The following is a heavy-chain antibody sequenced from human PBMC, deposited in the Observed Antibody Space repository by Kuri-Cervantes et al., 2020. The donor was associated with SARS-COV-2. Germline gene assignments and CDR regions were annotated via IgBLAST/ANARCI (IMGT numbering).Heavy chain of an antibody. D-gene: IGHD2-2*01. CDR1: GGSISSYY. V-gene: IGHV4-4*07. CDR2: IYTSGST. J-gene: IGHJ6*03. CDR3: AREVNLVVPAAISYYYYYYYMDV. Sequence: SETLSLTCTVSGGSISSYYWSWIWQPAGKGLEWIGRIYTSGSTNYNPSLKSRVTMSVDTSKNQFSLKLSSVTAADTAVYYCAREVNLVVPAAISYYYYYYYMDVWGKGTTVTVSS.